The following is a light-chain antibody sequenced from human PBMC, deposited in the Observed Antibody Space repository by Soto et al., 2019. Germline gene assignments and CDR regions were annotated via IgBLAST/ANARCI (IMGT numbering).Light chain of an antibody. J-gene: IGKJ4*01. V-gene: IGKV3-11*01. CDR2: DTS. Sequence: EIVLTQSPATLSLSPGERAIRSCRASQSVSFYLAWYQQKPGQAPRLLIYDTSNRATGIPARFSGSGSGTDFTLTISSLEPEDFAVYYCQQRRNWPRTFGGGTKVEIK. CDR3: QQRRNWPRT. CDR1: QSVSFY.